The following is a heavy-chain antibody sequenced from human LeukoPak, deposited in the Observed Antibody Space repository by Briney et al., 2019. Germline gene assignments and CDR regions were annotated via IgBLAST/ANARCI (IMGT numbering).Heavy chain of an antibody. J-gene: IGHJ3*02. CDR2: ISYSEST. CDR3: ARDKGLPQAFDI. V-gene: IGHV4-59*01. D-gene: IGHD5/OR15-5a*01. CDR1: GGSLSSFY. Sequence: PSETLSLTCSLSGGSLSSFYWSWIRQPPGQGLEYIGYISYSESTSYNPSLKSRVTISVDTSRNQFSLKLTSVTAADTAVYYCARDKGLPQAFDIWGQGTMVTVSS.